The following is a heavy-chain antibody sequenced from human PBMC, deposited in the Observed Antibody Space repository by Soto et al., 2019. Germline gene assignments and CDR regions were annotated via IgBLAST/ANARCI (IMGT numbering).Heavy chain of an antibody. J-gene: IGHJ4*02. CDR2: ISGSGGST. V-gene: IGHV3-23*01. D-gene: IGHD3-16*01. Sequence: GGSLRLSCAASGFTFSSYAMSWVRQAPGKGLEWVSAISGSGGSTYYADSVKGRFTNSRDNSKNTLYLQMNSLRAEDKAVYYCAKDLSRLGPGQPRGPGYWGQGTLVTVSS. CDR1: GFTFSSYA. CDR3: AKDLSRLGPGQPRGPGY.